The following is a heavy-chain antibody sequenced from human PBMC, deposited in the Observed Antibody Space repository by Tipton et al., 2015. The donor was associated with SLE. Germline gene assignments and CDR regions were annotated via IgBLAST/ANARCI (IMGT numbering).Heavy chain of an antibody. CDR1: GFTFSSYA. J-gene: IGHJ4*02. CDR2: ISGGGGST. CDR3: AKFEKTTDCYLDS. Sequence: GSLRLSCATSGFTFSSYALWWVRRAPGKGLEWVSAISGGGGSTYYADFVKGRFSISIDKSKKTLFLQMNSLRVDDTATYYCAKFEKTTDCYLDSWGQGTLVSVSS. V-gene: IGHV3-23*01. D-gene: IGHD2-21*02.